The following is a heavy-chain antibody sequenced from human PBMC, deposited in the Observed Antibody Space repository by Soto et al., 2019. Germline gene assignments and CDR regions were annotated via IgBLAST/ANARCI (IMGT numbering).Heavy chain of an antibody. CDR1: GFTVSSNY. D-gene: IGHD4-17*01. CDR2: IYSGGST. Sequence: GGSLRLSCAASGFTVSSNYMSWVRQAPGKGLEWVSVIYSGGSTYYADSVKGRFTISRDNSKNTLYLQMNSLRAEDTAVYYCARDYAGGDYYYYYYMDVWGKGTTVTVSS. V-gene: IGHV3-66*01. J-gene: IGHJ6*03. CDR3: ARDYAGGDYYYYYYMDV.